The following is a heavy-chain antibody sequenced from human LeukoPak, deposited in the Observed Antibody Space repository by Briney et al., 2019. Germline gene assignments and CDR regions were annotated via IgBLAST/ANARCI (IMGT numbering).Heavy chain of an antibody. V-gene: IGHV3-7*01. CDR1: GFTFSSYW. CDR3: ARAPRGDLDY. CDR2: IKQDGSEK. J-gene: IGHJ4*02. Sequence: GGSLRLSCAASGFTFSSYWMSWVRQAPGKGLEWVANIKQDGSEKYYADSVKGRFTISRDNSKNTLYLQMNSLRAEDTAVYYCARAPRGDLDYWGQGTLVTVSS. D-gene: IGHD3-16*01.